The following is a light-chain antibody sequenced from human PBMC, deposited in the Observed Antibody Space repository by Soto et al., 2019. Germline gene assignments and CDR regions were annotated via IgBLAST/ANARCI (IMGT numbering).Light chain of an antibody. CDR3: ISFAGGGNPVL. CDR1: SSDVGGYNY. Sequence: QSALTQPPSASGSLGQSVTISCTGTSSDVGGYNYVSWHQQHPGKAPKVMIYEVTKRPPGVPDRFSGSKSGNTASLTVSGLQADDEADYYCISFAGGGNPVLLGGGTKLTVL. V-gene: IGLV2-8*01. J-gene: IGLJ2*01. CDR2: EVT.